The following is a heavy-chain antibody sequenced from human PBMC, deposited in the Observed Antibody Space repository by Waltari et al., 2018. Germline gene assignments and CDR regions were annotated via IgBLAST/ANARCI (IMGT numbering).Heavy chain of an antibody. J-gene: IGHJ4*02. Sequence: EVQLVESGGGLVQPGRSLRLSCTASGFTFGDYAMSWVRQAPGKGVEWVCFMRSKAYGGTTEYAASVKGRFTSSRDDSKSIAYLQMNSLKTEDTAVYYCIRTSSSGDYWGQGTLVTVSS. CDR3: IRTSSSGDY. D-gene: IGHD6-6*01. CDR2: MRSKAYGGTT. CDR1: GFTFGDYA. V-gene: IGHV3-49*04.